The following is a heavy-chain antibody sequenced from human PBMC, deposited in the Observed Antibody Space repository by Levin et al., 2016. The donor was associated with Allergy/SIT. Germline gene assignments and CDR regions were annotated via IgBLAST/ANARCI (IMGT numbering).Heavy chain of an antibody. CDR2: ISSSGSTI. J-gene: IGHJ2*01. Sequence: WIRQPPGKGLGWVSYISSSGSTIYYADSVKGRFTISRDNAKNSLYLQMNSLRAEDTAVYYCARVGDTAMVHWYFDLWGRGTLVTVSS. D-gene: IGHD5-18*01. CDR3: ARVGDTAMVHWYFDL. V-gene: IGHV3-48*03.